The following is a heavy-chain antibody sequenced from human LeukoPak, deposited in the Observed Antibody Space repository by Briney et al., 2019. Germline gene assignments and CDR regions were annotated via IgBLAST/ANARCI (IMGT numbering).Heavy chain of an antibody. CDR3: AKDMTTGYFFLDY. D-gene: IGHD4-11*01. CDR1: GFTVSGDY. Sequence: GGSLRLSCVVSGFTVSGDYISWFRQAPGKGLEWVSVLYYGVSTFYKDSVKGRFTTSGDNFKNTVYLQMNSLRAEDMAVYHCAKDMTTGYFFLDYWGQGTLVTVSS. J-gene: IGHJ4*02. CDR2: LYYGVST. V-gene: IGHV3-53*01.